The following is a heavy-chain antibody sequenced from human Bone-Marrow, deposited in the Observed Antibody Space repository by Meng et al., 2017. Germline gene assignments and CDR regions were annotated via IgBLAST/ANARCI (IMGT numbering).Heavy chain of an antibody. J-gene: IGHJ5*02. CDR2: IYYTENT. D-gene: IGHD2-15*01. CDR3: ARGRASCSSGGCSLGWFDP. CDR1: GGSINSAGYY. V-gene: IGHV4-31*01. Sequence: GPLQESGPGLVKPAQSMSLTGSFSGGSINSAGYYWSWIRQHPGKGLEWIGYIYYTENTYYNPSLKSPMTISLDKSKNQFSLKLNSVTVADTAVYYCARGRASCSSGGCSLGWFDPWGQGTLVTVSS.